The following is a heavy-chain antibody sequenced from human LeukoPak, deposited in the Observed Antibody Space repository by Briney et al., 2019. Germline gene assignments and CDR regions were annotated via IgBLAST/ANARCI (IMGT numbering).Heavy chain of an antibody. J-gene: IGHJ4*02. CDR1: GGPISSGGYS. V-gene: IGHV4-30-2*01. Sequence: SETLSLTCAVSGGPISSGGYSWSWIRQPPGKGLEWIGYIYHSGSTYYNPSLKSRVTISVDRSKNQFSLKLSSVTAADTAVYYCASSSGYYYYDYWGQGTLVTVSS. D-gene: IGHD3-22*01. CDR2: IYHSGST. CDR3: ASSSGYYYYDY.